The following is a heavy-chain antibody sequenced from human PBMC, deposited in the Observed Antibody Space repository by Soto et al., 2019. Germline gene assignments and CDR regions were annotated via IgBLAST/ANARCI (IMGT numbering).Heavy chain of an antibody. CDR3: ARAVYDSSGYYYWIWFDP. Sequence: QVQLQESGPGLVKPSQTLSLTCTVSGGSISSGDYYWSWIRQPPGKGLEWIGYIYYSGSTYYNPSLMSRVTISVDTSKNQFSLKLSSVTAADTAVYYCARAVYDSSGYYYWIWFDPWGQGTLVTVSS. V-gene: IGHV4-30-4*01. D-gene: IGHD3-22*01. CDR1: GGSISSGDYY. J-gene: IGHJ5*02. CDR2: IYYSGST.